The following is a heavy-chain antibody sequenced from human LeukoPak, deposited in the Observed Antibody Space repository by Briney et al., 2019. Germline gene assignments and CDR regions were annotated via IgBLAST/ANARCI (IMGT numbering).Heavy chain of an antibody. V-gene: IGHV4-39*01. Sequence: SETLSLTCTVSGGSISSSSYYWGWIRQPPGKGLEWIGSIYYSGSTYYNPSLKSRVTISVDTSKNQFSLKLSSVTAADTAVYCCARTEYSSSWGYWGQGTLVTVSS. CDR3: ARTEYSSSWGY. CDR2: IYYSGST. D-gene: IGHD6-6*01. J-gene: IGHJ4*02. CDR1: GGSISSSSYY.